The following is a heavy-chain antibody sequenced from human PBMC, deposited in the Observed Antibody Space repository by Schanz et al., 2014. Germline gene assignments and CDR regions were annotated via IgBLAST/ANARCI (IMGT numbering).Heavy chain of an antibody. D-gene: IGHD5-12*01. Sequence: EVHLVESGGGLVKRGGSLRLSCAASGFTFSSYAMSWVRQAPGKGLEWVSGISGSGGSTYYADSVKGRFTISRDNSRNTLYLQMNSLRTEDTAVYYCASPSGYSDYGTYFDFWGQGTLVTVSS. CDR3: ASPSGYSDYGTYFDF. CDR1: GFTFSSYA. CDR2: ISGSGGST. J-gene: IGHJ4*02. V-gene: IGHV3-23*04.